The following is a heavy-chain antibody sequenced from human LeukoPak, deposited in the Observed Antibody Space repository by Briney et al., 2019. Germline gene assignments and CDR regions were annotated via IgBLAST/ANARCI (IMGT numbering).Heavy chain of an antibody. CDR1: EVTFSRHW. CDR2: IKQDGSEK. J-gene: IGHJ4*02. D-gene: IGHD1-26*01. V-gene: IGHV3-7*01. CDR3: ARVLSGCETTRCELDY. Sequence: GGSLRLSCVASEVTFSRHWILWVRQAPGKGLEWVANIKQDGSEKYYVDSVKGRFTISRDNVKNSVDLQMNSLRAEDTAVYYCARVLSGCETTRCELDYWGQGTLVTVSS.